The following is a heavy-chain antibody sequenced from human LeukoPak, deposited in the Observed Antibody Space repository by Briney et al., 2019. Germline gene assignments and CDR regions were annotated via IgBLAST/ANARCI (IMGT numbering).Heavy chain of an antibody. V-gene: IGHV3-21*06. CDR2: VSNSGDYI. D-gene: IGHD2-8*01. CDR3: ARALIGYYFDY. CDR1: GFSFSSYR. J-gene: IGHJ4*02. Sequence: GGSLRLSCAASGFSFSSYRMHCVRQAPGKGLEWVSSVSNSGDYIHYADSVKGRFTISRDNSKNSLYLQMNSLRAEDTAVYYCARALIGYYFDYWGQGTLVTVSS.